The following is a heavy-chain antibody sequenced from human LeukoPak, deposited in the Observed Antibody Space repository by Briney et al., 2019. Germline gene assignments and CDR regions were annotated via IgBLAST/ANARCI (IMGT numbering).Heavy chain of an antibody. V-gene: IGHV3-30*02. CDR2: IRYDGSNK. D-gene: IGHD3-22*01. CDR1: GFTFSSYG. J-gene: IGHJ4*02. CDR3: ARSEYYYDSSGPHYSDY. Sequence: GGSLRLSCAASGFTFSSYGMHWVRQAPGKGLEWVAFIRYDGSNKYYADSVKGRFTISRDNSKNTLYLQMNSLRAEDTAVYYCARSEYYYDSSGPHYSDYWGQGTLVTVSS.